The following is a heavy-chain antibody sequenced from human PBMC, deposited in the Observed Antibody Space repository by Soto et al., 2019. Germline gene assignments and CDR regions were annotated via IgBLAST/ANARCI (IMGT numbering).Heavy chain of an antibody. D-gene: IGHD2-2*01. CDR3: ARVAYSRTIIVVVPAAAMDV. CDR1: GFTFSSYE. V-gene: IGHV3-48*03. Sequence: GGSLRLSCAASGFTFSSYEMNWVRQAPGKGLEWVSYISSSGSTIYYADSVKGRFTISRDNAKNSLYLQMNSLRAEDTAVYYCARVAYSRTIIVVVPAAAMDVWGQGNTVTVSS. J-gene: IGHJ6*02. CDR2: ISSSGSTI.